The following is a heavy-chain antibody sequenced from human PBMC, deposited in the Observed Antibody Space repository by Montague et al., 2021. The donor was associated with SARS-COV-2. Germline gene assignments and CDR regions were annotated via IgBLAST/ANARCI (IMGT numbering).Heavy chain of an antibody. J-gene: IGHJ4*02. D-gene: IGHD3-10*01. CDR2: IFWDDAK. CDR1: GFSLSTSGVG. V-gene: IGHV2-5*02. Sequence: PALVKPTQTLTLTCTFSGFSLSTSGVGVGWIRQPPGKALEWLAFIFWDDAKHYIPSLKTRLTITKDTSKNQVVLTMANMDLVDTATYYSAHSAQTITGSPTTHFDYWGQGTLVTVSS. CDR3: AHSAQTITGSPTTHFDY.